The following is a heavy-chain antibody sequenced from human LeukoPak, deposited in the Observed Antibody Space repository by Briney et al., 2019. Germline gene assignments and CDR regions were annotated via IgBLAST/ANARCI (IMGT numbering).Heavy chain of an antibody. CDR2: ISGSGGST. CDR3: AKERSHIVVVVAATQR. V-gene: IGHV3-23*01. D-gene: IGHD2-15*01. J-gene: IGHJ4*02. CDR1: GFTFSSYA. Sequence: GGSLRLSCAASGFTFSSYAMSWVRQAPGKGLEWVSAISGSGGSTYYADSVKGRFTISRDNSKNTPYLQMNSLRAKDTAVYYCAKERSHIVVVVAATQRWGQGTLVTVSS.